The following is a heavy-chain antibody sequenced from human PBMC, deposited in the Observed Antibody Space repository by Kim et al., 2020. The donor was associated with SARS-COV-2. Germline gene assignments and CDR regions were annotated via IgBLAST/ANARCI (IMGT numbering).Heavy chain of an antibody. D-gene: IGHD5-18*01. CDR1: GYTFTSYA. V-gene: IGHV1-3*01. Sequence: ASVKVSCKASGYTFTSYAMHWVRQAPGQRLEWMGWINAGNGNTKYSQKFQGRVTITRDTSASTAYMELSSLRSEDTAVYYCARVDTAMRGFDIWGQGTMVTVSS. CDR2: INAGNGNT. J-gene: IGHJ3*02. CDR3: ARVDTAMRGFDI.